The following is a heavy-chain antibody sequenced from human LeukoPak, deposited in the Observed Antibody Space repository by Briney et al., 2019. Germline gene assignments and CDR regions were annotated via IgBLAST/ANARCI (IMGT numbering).Heavy chain of an antibody. Sequence: PGGSLRLSCAASGFTFKNYAMTWVRQAPGKGLEWVSRTSGSGDIRLYADSVKGRFTISRTNSENRLYLQMNSLRADDSGVYYCANHRSGGGGYYSGLEHWGQGTQVTVSS. D-gene: IGHD2-15*01. CDR1: GFTFKNYA. V-gene: IGHV3-23*01. CDR3: ANHRSGGGGYYSGLEH. J-gene: IGHJ1*01. CDR2: TSGSGDIR.